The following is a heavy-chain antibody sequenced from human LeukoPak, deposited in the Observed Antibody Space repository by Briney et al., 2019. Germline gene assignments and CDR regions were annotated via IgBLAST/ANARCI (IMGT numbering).Heavy chain of an antibody. J-gene: IGHJ4*02. CDR1: DASIRSINHY. Sequence: KTSETLSLTCTVSDASIRSINHYWGWIRQPPGRGLEWIGSIYHSGSTYYNPSLKSRVSISVDTSKNQFSLKLSSVSAADTAAYFCARHPRYDSSGNHPPYYFDHWGQGTLVTVSS. CDR2: IYHSGST. CDR3: ARHPRYDSSGNHPPYYFDH. V-gene: IGHV4-39*01. D-gene: IGHD3-22*01.